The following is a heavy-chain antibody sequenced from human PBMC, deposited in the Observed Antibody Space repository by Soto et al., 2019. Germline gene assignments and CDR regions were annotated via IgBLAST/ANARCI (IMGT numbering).Heavy chain of an antibody. J-gene: IGHJ6*02. CDR3: ARVYPWGGNRERAPFFDYYHGMDV. CDR2: INPNSGNT. CDR1: GYTFTSYD. Sequence: QVQLVQSGAEVKKPGASVKVSCKASGYTFTSYDINWVRQATGQGLEWMGWINPNSGNTGYAQKFQGRVTMTRNTSISTAYMELRSLRSEDRAVYYCARVYPWGGNRERAPFFDYYHGMDVWGQGTTVTVSS. V-gene: IGHV1-8*01. D-gene: IGHD3-16*02.